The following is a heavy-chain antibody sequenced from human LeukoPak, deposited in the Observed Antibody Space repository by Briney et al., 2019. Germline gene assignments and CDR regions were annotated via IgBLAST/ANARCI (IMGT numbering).Heavy chain of an antibody. Sequence: MPSETLSLTCAVSGGSISSGGYSWNWIRQPPGKGLEWIGYTFHSGSTYYNPSLKSRVTISVDRSKNQFSLKLNSVTAADTAVYYCARVTYSGSYYYFDYWGQGTLVTVSS. CDR1: GGSISSGGYS. J-gene: IGHJ4*02. V-gene: IGHV4-30-2*01. D-gene: IGHD1-26*01. CDR2: TFHSGST. CDR3: ARVTYSGSYYYFDY.